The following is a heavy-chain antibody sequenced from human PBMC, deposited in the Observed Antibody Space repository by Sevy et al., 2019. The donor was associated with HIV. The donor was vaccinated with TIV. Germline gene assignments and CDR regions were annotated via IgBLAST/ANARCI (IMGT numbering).Heavy chain of an antibody. J-gene: IGHJ4*02. D-gene: IGHD3-22*01. CDR3: ARGGYYYDNAAYYALDS. V-gene: IGHV3-33*01. CDR1: GFTFSNYA. CDR2: IWSDGAYQ. Sequence: GGSLRLSCAATGFTFSNYAMHWVRQAPGKGMKWVAIIWSDGAYQYHGDSVKGRFTISRDNSKNTLYLQMNNVRVEDTAVYYCARGGYYYDNAAYYALDSWGQRTLVTVSS.